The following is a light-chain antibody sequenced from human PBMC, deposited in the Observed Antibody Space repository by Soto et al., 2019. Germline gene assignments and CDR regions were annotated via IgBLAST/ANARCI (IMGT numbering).Light chain of an antibody. Sequence: QSALTQPRSMSGSPGQSVTISCTGTSSDVGAYNFVSWFQQHPGKVPKIMIYDVFKRPSGVSDRFSGSKSRNTASLTISGLQADDEADYYCCSDVGGKIFVFGTGTKV. V-gene: IGLV2-11*01. CDR1: SSDVGAYNF. CDR3: CSDVGGKIFV. CDR2: DVF. J-gene: IGLJ1*01.